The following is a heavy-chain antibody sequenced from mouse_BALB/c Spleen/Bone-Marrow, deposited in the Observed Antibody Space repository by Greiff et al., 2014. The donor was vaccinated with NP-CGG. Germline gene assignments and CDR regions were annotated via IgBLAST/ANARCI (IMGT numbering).Heavy chain of an antibody. CDR3: ASSYETRYFDV. CDR2: IAPGSGST. V-gene: IGHV1S41*01. D-gene: IGHD2-3*01. J-gene: IGHJ1*01. Sequence: DLVKPGASVKLSCKASGYTFTSYWINWVKQRPGQGLEWIGRIAPGSGSTYYGEMFKGKATLTVATSSSTAYIQLNRLPTGESAVYFCASSYETRYFDVWGQGTTVTVSS. CDR1: GYTFTSYW.